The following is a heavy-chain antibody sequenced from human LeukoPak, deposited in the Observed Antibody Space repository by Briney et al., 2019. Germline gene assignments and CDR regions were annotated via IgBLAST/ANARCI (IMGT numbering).Heavy chain of an antibody. CDR1: GFTFDVYT. J-gene: IGHJ5*02. CDR3: ASSWGSSWSNWFDP. D-gene: IGHD6-13*01. CDR2: MSGDGGST. Sequence: GGSLRLSCEASGFTFDVYTMHWVRRAPGKGLEWVSLMSGDGGSTHYADSVKGRFTISRDNSKNSLYLQMNSLRAEDTAVYYCASSWGSSWSNWFDPWGQGTLVTVSS. V-gene: IGHV3-43*02.